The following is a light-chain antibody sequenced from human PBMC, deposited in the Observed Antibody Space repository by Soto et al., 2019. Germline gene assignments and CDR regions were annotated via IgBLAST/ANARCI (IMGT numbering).Light chain of an antibody. Sequence: IQMTQSPSTLSSSLGDSVSINCRASQSISAWLAWYQQKPRKAPRLLIYKASTLEIGVPSRFSGSGSGTEFTLTISSLQPDDVAIYYCQQYNDYSWTFGQGTNVDI. CDR2: KAS. J-gene: IGKJ1*01. CDR3: QQYNDYSWT. CDR1: QSISAW. V-gene: IGKV1-5*03.